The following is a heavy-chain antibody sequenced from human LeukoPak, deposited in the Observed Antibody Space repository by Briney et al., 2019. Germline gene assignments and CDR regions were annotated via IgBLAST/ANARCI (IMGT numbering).Heavy chain of an antibody. CDR3: ARERVVVVPAATNWFDP. V-gene: IGHV1-69*13. J-gene: IGHJ5*02. D-gene: IGHD2-2*01. CDR2: IIPIFGTA. Sequence: SVKVSCKASGGTFSSYAISWVRQAPGQGLEWMGGIIPIFGTANCAQKFQGRVTITADESTSTAYMELSSLRSKDTAVYYCARERVVVVPAATNWFDPWGQGTLVTVSS. CDR1: GGTFSSYA.